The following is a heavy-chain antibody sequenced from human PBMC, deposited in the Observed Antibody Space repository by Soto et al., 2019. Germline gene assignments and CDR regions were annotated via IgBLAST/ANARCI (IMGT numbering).Heavy chain of an antibody. CDR2: INPKSGDT. Sequence: QVQLVQSGAEVKKPGASVKVSCTTSGYIFTDYHIHWVRQAPGQGLEWMGFINPKSGDTDFAQKFTGRVTMTRDTSFNLFHMEVSGLMSDDAAVYYCARDARGTRGFDEMDIWGQGTTVAVSS. D-gene: IGHD3-9*01. CDR3: ARDARGTRGFDEMDI. V-gene: IGHV1-2*02. CDR1: GYIFTDYH. J-gene: IGHJ6*02.